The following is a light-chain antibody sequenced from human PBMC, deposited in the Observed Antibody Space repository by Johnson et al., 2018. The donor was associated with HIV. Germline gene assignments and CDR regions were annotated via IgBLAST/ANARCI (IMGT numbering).Light chain of an antibody. V-gene: IGLV1-51*02. Sequence: QSVLTQPPSVSAAPGQKVTISCSGSSSNIGNNYVSWYQQLPGTAPKLLIYENTKRPSGIPDRFSASKSGASASLGITGLQTGDEADYYCGTWDSSLSAYVVGTETKVTGL. J-gene: IGLJ1*01. CDR1: SSNIGNNY. CDR3: GTWDSSLSAYV. CDR2: ENT.